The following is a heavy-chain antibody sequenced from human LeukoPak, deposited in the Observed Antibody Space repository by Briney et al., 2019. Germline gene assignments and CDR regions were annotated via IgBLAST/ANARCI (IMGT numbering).Heavy chain of an antibody. Sequence: PSETLSLTCTVSGGSISSSSYHWGWIRQPPGKGLEWIGSIYYSGSTNYNPSLKSRVTISVDTSKNQFSLKLSSVTAADTAVYYCARIGYCSGGSCFYFDYWGQGTLVTVSS. CDR3: ARIGYCSGGSCFYFDY. CDR2: IYYSGST. J-gene: IGHJ4*02. D-gene: IGHD2-15*01. CDR1: GGSISSSSYH. V-gene: IGHV4-39*07.